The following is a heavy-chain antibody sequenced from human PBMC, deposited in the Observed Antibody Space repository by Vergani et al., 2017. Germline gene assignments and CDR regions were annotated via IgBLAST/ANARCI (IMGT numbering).Heavy chain of an antibody. CDR3: ARVGFGDLRSPRGLDY. CDR2: IYYSGST. D-gene: IGHD3-10*01. J-gene: IGHJ4*02. Sequence: QLQLQESGPGLVKPSETLSLTCTVSGGSISSSSYYWGWIRQPPGKGLEWIGGIYYSGSTYYNPSLKSRVTISVDTSKNQFSLKLSSVTAADTAVYYCARVGFGDLRSPRGLDYWGQGTLVTVSS. CDR1: GGSISSSSYY. V-gene: IGHV4-39*07.